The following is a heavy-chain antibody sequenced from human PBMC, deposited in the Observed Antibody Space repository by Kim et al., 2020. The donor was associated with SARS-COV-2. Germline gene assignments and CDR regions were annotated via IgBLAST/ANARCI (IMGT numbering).Heavy chain of an antibody. CDR3: AKDFNYGSGSYYHGVGGY. CDR1: GFTFDDYT. J-gene: IGHJ4*02. V-gene: IGHV3-43*01. CDR2: ISWDGGST. D-gene: IGHD3-10*01. Sequence: GGSLRLSCAASGFTFDDYTMHWVRQAPGKGLEWVSLISWDGGSTYYADSVKGRFTISRDNSKNSLYLQMNSLRTEDTALYYCAKDFNYGSGSYYHGVGGYWGQGTLVTVSS.